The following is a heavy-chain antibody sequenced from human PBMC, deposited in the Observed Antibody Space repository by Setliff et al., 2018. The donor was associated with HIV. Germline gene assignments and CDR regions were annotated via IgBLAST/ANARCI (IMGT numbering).Heavy chain of an antibody. V-gene: IGHV4-38-2*02. J-gene: IGHJ5*02. D-gene: IGHD3-22*01. CDR1: GYSISSGFY. CDR2: IYHSGST. Sequence: SETLSLTCAVSGYSISSGFYWGWIRQPPGKGLEWIGSIYHSGSTNYNPSLKSRVTISVDTSKNQFSLKLSSVTAADTAVYYCARDRRYYDSSGYWYNWFDPWGQGTLVTVSS. CDR3: ARDRRYYDSSGYWYNWFDP.